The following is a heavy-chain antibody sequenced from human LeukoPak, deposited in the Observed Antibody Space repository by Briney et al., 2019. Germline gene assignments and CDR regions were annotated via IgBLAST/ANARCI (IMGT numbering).Heavy chain of an antibody. CDR2: NYYSGST. CDR1: GGSSSSSRYY. V-gene: IGHV4-39*07. CDR3: PRGPYYDFWSGSPGYYYYMVV. J-gene: IGHJ6*03. D-gene: IGHD3-3*01. Sequence: SETLSLSCTVSGGSSSSSRYYWGWIRQPPGKGLEWIGSNYYSGSTYYNPTLKSRVTISVDQSKSQFSLKLSSVTAADTAVYYCPRGPYYDFWSGSPGYYYYMVVWGKGTAVSVSS.